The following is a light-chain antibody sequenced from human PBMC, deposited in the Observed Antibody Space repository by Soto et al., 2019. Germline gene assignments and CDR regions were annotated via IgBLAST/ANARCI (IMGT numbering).Light chain of an antibody. Sequence: IQLTQSPSSLSASVGDRVTITCRASQSISTWLAWYQQKPGKVPKLLIYDASSLESGVPSRFSGSGSGTDFTLTISGLQPEDVATYYCQKYNSAPRTFGQGTKVDIK. J-gene: IGKJ1*01. CDR2: DAS. CDR1: QSISTW. CDR3: QKYNSAPRT. V-gene: IGKV1-5*01.